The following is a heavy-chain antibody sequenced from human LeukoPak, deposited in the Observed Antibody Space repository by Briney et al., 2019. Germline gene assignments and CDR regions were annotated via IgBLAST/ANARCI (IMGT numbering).Heavy chain of an antibody. V-gene: IGHV4-34*01. J-gene: IGHJ4*02. D-gene: IGHD6-19*01. CDR2: INHSGST. CDR1: GGSFSGYY. Sequence: PSETLSLTCAVYGGSFSGYYWSWIRQPPGKGLEWIGEINHSGSTNYNPSLKSRVTISVDTSKNQFSLKLSSVTAADTAVYYCARGNIAVALFDYWGQGTLVTVSS. CDR3: ARGNIAVALFDY.